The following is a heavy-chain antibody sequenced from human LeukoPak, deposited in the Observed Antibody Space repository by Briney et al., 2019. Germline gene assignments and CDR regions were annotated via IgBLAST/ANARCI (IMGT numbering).Heavy chain of an antibody. CDR2: IYPGDSDT. CDR3: ARQQWLVPNPYYYYYGMDV. D-gene: IGHD6-19*01. J-gene: IGHJ6*02. CDR1: GYSFTNYW. V-gene: IGHV5-51*01. Sequence: GESLKISCKGSGYSFTNYWIGWVRQMLGKGLEWMGIIYPGDSDTRYSPSFQGQVTISADKSISTAYLQWSTLKASDTAMYYCARQQWLVPNPYYYYYGMDVWGQGTTVTVSS.